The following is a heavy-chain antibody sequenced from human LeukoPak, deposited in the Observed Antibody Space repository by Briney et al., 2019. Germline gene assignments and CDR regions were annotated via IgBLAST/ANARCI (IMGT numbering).Heavy chain of an antibody. CDR3: ARLASITIFGVVTNYFDY. J-gene: IGHJ4*02. Sequence: PSETLSLTCTVSGGSINSSSYYWGWIRQPPGKGLEWIGSIYYSGSTYYNPSLKSRVTISVDTSKNQFSLKLSSVTAADTAVYYCARLASITIFGVVTNYFDYWGQGTLVTVSS. V-gene: IGHV4-39*01. D-gene: IGHD3-3*01. CDR2: IYYSGST. CDR1: GGSINSSSYY.